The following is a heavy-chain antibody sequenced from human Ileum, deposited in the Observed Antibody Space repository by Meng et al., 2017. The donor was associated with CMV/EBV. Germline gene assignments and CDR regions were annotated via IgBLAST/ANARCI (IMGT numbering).Heavy chain of an antibody. V-gene: IGHV4-4*07. J-gene: IGHJ5*02. CDR3: ARRIREVREISWENWLAP. Sequence: GPVEEAGPGLVRPSATLSLTCTVSGDSLSTSSWNWIRQSAGSRLEWIGRICGTGTTNYNPSFKSRVTLSLDKSKNQFSLKLSSVTAADTAVYYCARRIREVREISWENWLAPWGQGTLVTVSS. CDR1: GDSLSTSS. CDR2: ICGTGTT. D-gene: IGHD3-10*01.